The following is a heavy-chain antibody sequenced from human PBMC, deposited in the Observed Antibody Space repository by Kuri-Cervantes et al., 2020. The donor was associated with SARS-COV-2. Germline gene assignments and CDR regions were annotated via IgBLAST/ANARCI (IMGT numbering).Heavy chain of an antibody. CDR1: GGSISSSSYY. D-gene: IGHD3-22*01. V-gene: IGHV4-39*07. CDR3: ARAAAYYDSSGYYLSYYYYYMDV. CDR2: IYYSGST. Sequence: SETLSLTCTVSGGSISSSSYYWGWIRQPPGKGLEWIGSIYYSGSTNYNPSLKSRVTISVDTSKNQFSLKLSSVTAADTAVYYCARAAAYYDSSGYYLSYYYYYMDVWGKGTTVTVSS. J-gene: IGHJ6*03.